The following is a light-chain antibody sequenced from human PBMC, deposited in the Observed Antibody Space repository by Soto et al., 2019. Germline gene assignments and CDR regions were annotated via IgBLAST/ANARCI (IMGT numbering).Light chain of an antibody. CDR2: GAS. V-gene: IGKV3-20*01. CDR3: QQYGSAPVT. Sequence: EIVLTQSPGTLSLSPGERATLTCRASQSVTSSYLAWYQQKPGQAPRLLMYGASSRATGIPDRLSGSGSGTDVTLTISRLEPEDFAVYYCQQYGSAPVTFGPGTKVDIK. J-gene: IGKJ3*01. CDR1: QSVTSSY.